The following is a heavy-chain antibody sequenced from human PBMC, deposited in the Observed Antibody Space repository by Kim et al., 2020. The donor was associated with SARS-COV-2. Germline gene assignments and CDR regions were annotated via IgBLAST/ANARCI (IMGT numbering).Heavy chain of an antibody. CDR2: ISGSGGST. J-gene: IGHJ4*02. Sequence: GGSLRLSCAASGFTFSSYAMSWVRQAPGKGLEWVSAISGSGGSTYYADSVKGRFTISRDNSKNTLYLQMNSLRAEDTAVYYCAKDPYYYDSSGYPNPLSDYWGQGTLVTVSS. CDR3: AKDPYYYDSSGYPNPLSDY. CDR1: GFTFSSYA. D-gene: IGHD3-22*01. V-gene: IGHV3-23*01.